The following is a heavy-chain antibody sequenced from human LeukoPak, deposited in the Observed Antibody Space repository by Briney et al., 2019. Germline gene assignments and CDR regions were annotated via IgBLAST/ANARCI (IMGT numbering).Heavy chain of an antibody. Sequence: GGSLRLSCEDSGFTFSSYWMSWVRQAPRKGLEWVANMNQDGSEKSYVDSVKGRFTISRDNAKKSVYLQMNSLRAEDTAVYYCTRDSGYCRFDYWGQGTLVTVSA. J-gene: IGHJ4*02. CDR1: GFTFSSYW. D-gene: IGHD3-22*01. V-gene: IGHV3-7*01. CDR3: TRDSGYCRFDY. CDR2: MNQDGSEK.